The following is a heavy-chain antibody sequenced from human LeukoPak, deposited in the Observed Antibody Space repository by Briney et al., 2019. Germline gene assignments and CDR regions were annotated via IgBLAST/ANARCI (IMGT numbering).Heavy chain of an antibody. Sequence: PGGSLRLSCAASGFTFSNFAMHWVRQAPGKGLEWVAVISYDGSNIYYADSVKGRFTISRDNSKNTLYLQMNSLRAEDTAVYYCARVGSYSSDAFDIWGQGTMVTVSS. CDR3: ARVGSYSSDAFDI. J-gene: IGHJ3*02. CDR1: GFTFSNFA. V-gene: IGHV3-30-3*01. CDR2: ISYDGSNI. D-gene: IGHD1-26*01.